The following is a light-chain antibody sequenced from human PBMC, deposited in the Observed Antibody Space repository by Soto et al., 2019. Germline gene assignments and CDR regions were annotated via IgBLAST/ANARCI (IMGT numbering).Light chain of an antibody. J-gene: IGKJ4*01. CDR1: QTISNY. V-gene: IGKV1-39*01. CDR3: QQSYSAPTT. Sequence: DIQMTQSPPSLSASVGDRVTITCRASQTISNYLHWYQQKSGQAPKLLIYTAASLQSGVPSRFSGSGSGTDFTLTITTLQPEDFATYYCQQSYSAPTTFGGGTKVDIK. CDR2: TAA.